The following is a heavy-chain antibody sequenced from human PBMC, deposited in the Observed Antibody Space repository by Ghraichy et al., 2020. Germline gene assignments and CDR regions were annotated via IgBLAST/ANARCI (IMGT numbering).Heavy chain of an antibody. J-gene: IGHJ1*01. V-gene: IGHV4-59*11. CDR1: GGSIGSHY. Sequence: SETLSLTCNVSGGSIGSHYWSWIRQTPGKRLEWIGYISYSGSTSYNPSLKSRVTISRDTTKNQFSLKLSSVTAADTAVYYCARSHNYHDNSRMNDWGQGTLVTVSS. D-gene: IGHD3-22*01. CDR2: ISYSGST. CDR3: ARSHNYHDNSRMND.